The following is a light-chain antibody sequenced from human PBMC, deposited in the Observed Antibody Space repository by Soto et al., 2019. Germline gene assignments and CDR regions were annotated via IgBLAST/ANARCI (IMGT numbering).Light chain of an antibody. CDR2: EGS. CDR3: CSYAGSCVV. CDR1: SSDVGSYNL. J-gene: IGLJ2*01. V-gene: IGLV2-23*01. Sequence: ALTQPASVSGSPGQSITISCTGTSSDVGSYNLVSWYQQHPGKAPKLMIYEGSKRPSGVSNRFSGSKSGNTASLTISGLQAEDEADYYCCSYAGSCVVFGGGTKLTVL.